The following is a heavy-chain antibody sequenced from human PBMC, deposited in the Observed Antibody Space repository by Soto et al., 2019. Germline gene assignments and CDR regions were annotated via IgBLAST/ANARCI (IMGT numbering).Heavy chain of an antibody. Sequence: SETLSLTCAVYGGSFSGYYWSWIRQPPGKGLEWIGEINHSGSTNYNPSHKSRVTISVDTSKNQFSLKLSSVTAADTAVYYCARGLQGYYMDVWGKGTTVT. D-gene: IGHD4-4*01. V-gene: IGHV4-34*01. CDR2: INHSGST. CDR3: ARGLQGYYMDV. J-gene: IGHJ6*03. CDR1: GGSFSGYY.